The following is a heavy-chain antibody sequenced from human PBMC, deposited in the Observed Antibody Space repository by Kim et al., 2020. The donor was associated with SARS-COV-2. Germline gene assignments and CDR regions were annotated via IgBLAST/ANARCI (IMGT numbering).Heavy chain of an antibody. Sequence: RNSVDSVKGRFTIARDKAKNSVYLQLNSLRAEDAAMYYCARDVGTGRHDCWGQGTLVTVSS. J-gene: IGHJ4*02. D-gene: IGHD1-26*01. CDR2: R. CDR3: ARDVGTGRHDC. V-gene: IGHV3-7*01.